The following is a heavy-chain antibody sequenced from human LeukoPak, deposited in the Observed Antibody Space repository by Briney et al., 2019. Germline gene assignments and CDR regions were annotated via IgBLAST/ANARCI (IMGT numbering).Heavy chain of an antibody. CDR2: IRYDGSTK. D-gene: IGHD4/OR15-4a*01. CDR1: GFTFSSYG. Sequence: GGSLRLSCATSGFTFSSYGMHWVRQAPGKGLEWVAYIRYDGSTKYYADSVKGRFTISRDNSKNTLYLQMNSLRAEDTAVYYCAKSGLSRFDYWGQGTLVTVSS. V-gene: IGHV3-30*02. CDR3: AKSGLSRFDY. J-gene: IGHJ4*02.